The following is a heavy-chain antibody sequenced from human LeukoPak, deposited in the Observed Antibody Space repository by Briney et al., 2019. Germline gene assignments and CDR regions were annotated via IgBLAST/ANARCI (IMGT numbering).Heavy chain of an antibody. D-gene: IGHD2-2*01. CDR2: INSDRSST. V-gene: IGHV3-74*01. Sequence: GGSLRLSCAASGFTFSSYWMYWVRQAPGKGLVWVSRINSDRSSTSYADSVKGRCSISRDNAKNTLYLQMNSLRAEDTAVYYCARSPVEVDGFDIWGQGTMITVS. CDR3: ARSPVEVDGFDI. J-gene: IGHJ3*02. CDR1: GFTFSSYW.